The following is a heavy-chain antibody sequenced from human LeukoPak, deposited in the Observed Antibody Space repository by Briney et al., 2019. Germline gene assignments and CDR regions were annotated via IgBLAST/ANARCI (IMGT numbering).Heavy chain of an antibody. J-gene: IGHJ6*02. Sequence: ASVKVSCKASGYTFTSYYMHWVRQAPGQGLEWMGIINPSGGSTSYAQEFQGRVTMTRDTSTSTVYMELRSLRSEDTAVYYCARDDGQDYYGMDVWGQGTTVTVSS. CDR1: GYTFTSYY. D-gene: IGHD5-24*01. CDR2: INPSGGST. CDR3: ARDDGQDYYGMDV. V-gene: IGHV1-46*01.